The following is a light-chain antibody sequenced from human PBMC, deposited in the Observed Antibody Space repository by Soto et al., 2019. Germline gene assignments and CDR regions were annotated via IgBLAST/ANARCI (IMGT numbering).Light chain of an antibody. V-gene: IGKV3-15*01. CDR3: QQYNNWPPIT. Sequence: EIVMTQSPATLSVSPGERATLSCRASQSVRSYVAWYQQKPGQAPRLLMYGASTRATGIPARFSGSGSGTEFTLTISSLQSEDFAVYYCQQYNNWPPITFGQGTRLEIK. CDR1: QSVRSY. CDR2: GAS. J-gene: IGKJ5*01.